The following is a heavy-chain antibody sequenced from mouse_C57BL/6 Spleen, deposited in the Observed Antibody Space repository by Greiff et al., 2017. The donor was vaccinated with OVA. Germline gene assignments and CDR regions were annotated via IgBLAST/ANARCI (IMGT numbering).Heavy chain of an antibody. CDR2: INPNNGGT. CDR3: ARCYFFDYAMDY. D-gene: IGHD1-1*01. J-gene: IGHJ4*01. V-gene: IGHV1-22*01. Sequence: EVQLQESGPELVKPGASVKMSCKASGYTFTDYNMHWVKQSHGKSLEWIGYINPNNGGTSYNQKFKGKATLTVNKSSSTAYMELRSLTSEDSAVYYCARCYFFDYAMDYWGQGTSVTVSS. CDR1: GYTFTDYN.